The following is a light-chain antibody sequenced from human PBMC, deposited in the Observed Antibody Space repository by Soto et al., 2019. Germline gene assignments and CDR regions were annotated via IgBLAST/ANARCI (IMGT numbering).Light chain of an antibody. CDR2: EVS. Sequence: QSVLTQSASGSGSPGQSITISCTGSNSDVGSFDLVSWFQQYPGKAPKLILYEVSKRPLGVSNRFSGSKSGYTASLTISGLQAEDEGDYYCCSYADTTSPFVFGTGTKVTVL. CDR3: CSYADTTSPFV. J-gene: IGLJ1*01. CDR1: NSDVGSFDL. V-gene: IGLV2-23*02.